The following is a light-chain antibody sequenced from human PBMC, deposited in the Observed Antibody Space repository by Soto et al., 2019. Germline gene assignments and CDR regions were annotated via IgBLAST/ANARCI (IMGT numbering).Light chain of an antibody. CDR2: GAS. J-gene: IGKJ3*01. CDR1: QSVSSN. V-gene: IGKV3-15*01. CDR3: QQYNNWPPSFT. Sequence: EIVMTQSPATLSVSPGERATLSCRASQSVSSNLAWYQQKPGQAPRLLIYGASTRATGIPARFSGSGSGTEFTLTISSLHSEDFAVYYCQQYNNWPPSFTVGPGTKVDIK.